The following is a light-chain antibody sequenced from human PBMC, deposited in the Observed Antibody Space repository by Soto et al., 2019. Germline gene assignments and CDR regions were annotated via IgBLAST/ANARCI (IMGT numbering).Light chain of an antibody. J-gene: IGKJ4*01. CDR1: QTISSTF. CDR3: QQFGLSPT. CDR2: GAS. Sequence: EIVLTQSPGTLSLSPGERATLSCRASQTISSTFLAWYRQRPGQAPRLLIYGASSRATGIPDRFSGSGSGTDFTLTISILEPEDFAVYYCQQFGLSPTFGGAKKVEFK. V-gene: IGKV3-20*01.